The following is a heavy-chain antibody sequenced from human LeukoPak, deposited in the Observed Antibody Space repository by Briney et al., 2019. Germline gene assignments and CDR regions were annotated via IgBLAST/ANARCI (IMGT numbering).Heavy chain of an antibody. D-gene: IGHD6-19*01. V-gene: IGHV4-59*08. CDR3: ARHGRNSGAPNY. J-gene: IGHJ4*02. CDR1: GGSITSYY. CDR2: VFYSGNT. Sequence: SETLSLTCTVSGGSITSYYWSWIRQPPGKGLEWIGYVFYSGNTNYNPSLKSRVNISVTTSKSQFSLNLRSVTAADTARYYCARHGRNSGAPNYWGQGTMVTVSS.